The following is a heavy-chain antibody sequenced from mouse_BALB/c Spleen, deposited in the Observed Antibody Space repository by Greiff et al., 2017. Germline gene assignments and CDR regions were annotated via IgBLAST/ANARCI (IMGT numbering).Heavy chain of an antibody. Sequence: VQLKESGPGLVAPSQSLSITCTVSGFSLTSYGVHWVRQPPGKGLEWLGMIWGGGSTDYNSALKSRLSISKDNSKSQVFLKMNSLQTDDTAMYYCARRGYGSSYCAMDYWGQGTSVTVSS. CDR2: IWGGGST. V-gene: IGHV2-6-4*01. J-gene: IGHJ4*01. D-gene: IGHD1-1*01. CDR1: GFSLTSYG. CDR3: ARRGYGSSYCAMDY.